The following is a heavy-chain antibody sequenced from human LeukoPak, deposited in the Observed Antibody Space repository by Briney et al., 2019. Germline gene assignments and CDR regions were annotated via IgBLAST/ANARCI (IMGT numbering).Heavy chain of an antibody. Sequence: SETLSLTCAVYGGSFSGYYWSWIRQPPGKGLEWIGRIYTSGSTNYNPSLKSRVTMSVDASKNQFSLKLSSVTAADTAVYYCARDSSGWIDYWGQGTLVTVSS. CDR3: ARDSSGWIDY. CDR1: GGSFSGYY. J-gene: IGHJ4*02. D-gene: IGHD6-19*01. V-gene: IGHV4-4*07. CDR2: IYTSGST.